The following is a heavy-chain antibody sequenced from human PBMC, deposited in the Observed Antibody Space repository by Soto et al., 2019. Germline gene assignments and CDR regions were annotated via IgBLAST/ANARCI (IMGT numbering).Heavy chain of an antibody. J-gene: IGHJ6*02. V-gene: IGHV4-34*01. CDR1: GGSFSGYY. CDR3: ARVYCSGGSCYSYYYYGMDV. D-gene: IGHD2-15*01. CDR2: INHSGST. Sequence: SETLSLTCAVHGGSFSGYYWSWIRQPPGKGLEWIGEINHSGSTNYNPSLKSRVTISVDTSKNQFSLKLSSVTAADTAVYYCARVYCSGGSCYSYYYYGMDVWGQGTTVTVSS.